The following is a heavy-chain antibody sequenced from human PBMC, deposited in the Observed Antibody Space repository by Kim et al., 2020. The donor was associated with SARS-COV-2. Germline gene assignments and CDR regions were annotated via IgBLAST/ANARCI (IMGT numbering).Heavy chain of an antibody. CDR1: GFRFTKSW. Sequence: GGSLRLSCVVSGFRFTKSWMTWVRQATGEGLEWVAAIEPDENTRYHVDSVTGRFTISRNNANTSLHRERNRLCDGDTATYYGATGDVDYWGQGTLVTVSS. J-gene: IGHJ4*02. CDR2: IEPDENTR. D-gene: IGHD7-27*01. CDR3: ATGDVDY. V-gene: IGHV3-7*01.